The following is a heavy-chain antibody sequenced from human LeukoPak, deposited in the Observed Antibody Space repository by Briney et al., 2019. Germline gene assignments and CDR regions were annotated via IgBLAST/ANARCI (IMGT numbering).Heavy chain of an antibody. CDR2: INPNSGGT. CDR3: ARGSPLGYCTNGVCQSFDY. J-gene: IGHJ4*02. V-gene: IGHV1-2*02. CDR1: GYTFTGYY. Sequence: ASVKVSCKASGYTFTGYYMHWVRQAPGQGLEWMGWINPNSGGTNYAQKFRGRVTMTRDTSISTAYMELSRLRSDDTAVYYCARGSPLGYCTNGVCQSFDYWGQGTLVTVSS. D-gene: IGHD2-8*01.